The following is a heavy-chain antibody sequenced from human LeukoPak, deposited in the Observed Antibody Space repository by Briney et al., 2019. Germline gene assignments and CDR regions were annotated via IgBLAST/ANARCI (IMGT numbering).Heavy chain of an antibody. Sequence: ASVKVSCKASGYTFTAYGISWVRQAPGQGLEWMGWISANNGNTNYAQKVQGRVTMTRDTSTSTAYMVLRSLRYDDTAVYYCSRDDGPFGGVRFDHWGQGTLVTVSS. V-gene: IGHV1-18*01. CDR1: GYTFTAYG. CDR3: SRDDGPFGGVRFDH. CDR2: ISANNGNT. D-gene: IGHD3-16*01. J-gene: IGHJ4*02.